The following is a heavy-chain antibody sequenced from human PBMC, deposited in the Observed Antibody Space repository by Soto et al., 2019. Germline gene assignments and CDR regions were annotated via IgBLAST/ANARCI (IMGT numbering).Heavy chain of an antibody. V-gene: IGHV3-30*18. CDR2: ISYDGSNK. J-gene: IGHJ4*02. CDR1: GFTFSSYG. D-gene: IGHD1-7*01. Sequence: GGSLRLSCAASGFTFSSYGMHWVRQAPGKGLEWVAVISYDGSNKYYADSVKGRFTISRDNSKNTLYLQMNSLRAEDTAVYYCAKDKRGTGTTFDYWGQGTLVTVSS. CDR3: AKDKRGTGTTFDY.